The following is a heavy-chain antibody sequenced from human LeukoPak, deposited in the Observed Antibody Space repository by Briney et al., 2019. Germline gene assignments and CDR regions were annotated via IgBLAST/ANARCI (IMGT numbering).Heavy chain of an antibody. V-gene: IGHV5-51*01. J-gene: IGHJ6*03. Sequence: GESLKISCRGSGYSFTSYWIGWVRQMPGKGLEWMGIIYPGDSDTRYGPSFQGQVTISVDKSISTAYLQWSSLKASDAAMYYCARLPDSGSYFRGVEYYMDVWGKGTTVTVSS. CDR1: GYSFTSYW. CDR3: ARLPDSGSYFRGVEYYMDV. D-gene: IGHD1-26*01. CDR2: IYPGDSDT.